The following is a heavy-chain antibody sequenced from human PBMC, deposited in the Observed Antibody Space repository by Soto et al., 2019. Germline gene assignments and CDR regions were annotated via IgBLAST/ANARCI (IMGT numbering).Heavy chain of an antibody. CDR1: GLTFSSYG. CDR2: IWYDGSNK. D-gene: IGHD2-2*01. Sequence: GGSLRLSCAASGLTFSSYGMHWVRQAPGKGLEWVAVIWYDGSNKYYADSVKGRFTISRDNSKNTLYLQMNSLRAEDTAVYYCARDRDIVVVPAAIFDYWGQGTLVTVSS. CDR3: ARDRDIVVVPAAIFDY. V-gene: IGHV3-33*01. J-gene: IGHJ4*02.